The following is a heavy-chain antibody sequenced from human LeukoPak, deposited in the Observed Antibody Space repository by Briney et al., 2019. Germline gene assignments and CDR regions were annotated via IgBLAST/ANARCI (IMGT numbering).Heavy chain of an antibody. CDR1: GFTFSDYY. D-gene: IGHD6-13*01. Sequence: GGSLRLSCAASGFTFSDYYMSWIRQAPGKGLEWVSYISSSGSTIYYADSVKGRFTISRDNAKNSLYLQMNSLRAEDTALYYCARVGYSSSWADAFDIWGQGTMVTVSS. J-gene: IGHJ3*02. CDR2: ISSSGSTI. CDR3: ARVGYSSSWADAFDI. V-gene: IGHV3-11*01.